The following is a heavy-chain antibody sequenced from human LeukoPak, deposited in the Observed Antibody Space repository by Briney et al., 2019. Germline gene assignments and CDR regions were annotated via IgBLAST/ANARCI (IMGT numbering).Heavy chain of an antibody. CDR1: GFTFSYYG. Sequence: GGSLRLSCAASGFTFSYYGMHWVRQAPGKGLELVAFIRYDGNDKFYAESVKGRFTISRDTSRNTLYLRMNRLRLEDTAVYYCAKDLMRDRWFGESWGQGTLVTVSS. D-gene: IGHD3-10*01. V-gene: IGHV3-30*02. CDR3: AKDLMRDRWFGES. CDR2: IRYDGNDK. J-gene: IGHJ5*02.